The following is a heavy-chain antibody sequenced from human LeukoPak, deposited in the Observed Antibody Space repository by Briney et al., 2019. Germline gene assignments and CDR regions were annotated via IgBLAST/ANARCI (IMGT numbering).Heavy chain of an antibody. CDR1: GFTFSSYW. D-gene: IGHD3-3*01. CDR3: ARAYHPNYDFWSGYIYYYYGMDV. Sequence: GGSLRLSCAASGFTFSSYWMSWVRQAPGKGLEWVANIKQDGSEKYYVDSVKGRFTISRDNAKNSLYLQMNSLRAEDTAVYYCARAYHPNYDFWSGYIYYYYGMDVWGQGTTVTVSS. J-gene: IGHJ6*02. CDR2: IKQDGSEK. V-gene: IGHV3-7*01.